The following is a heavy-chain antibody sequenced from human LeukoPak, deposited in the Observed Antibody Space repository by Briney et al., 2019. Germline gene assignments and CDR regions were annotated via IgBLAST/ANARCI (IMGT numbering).Heavy chain of an antibody. CDR1: GFTFSSYA. V-gene: IGHV3-30-3*01. CDR3: ARDLYEGWYDY. Sequence: GRSLRLSCAASGFTFSSYAMHWVRQAPGKGLEWVAVISYDGSNKYYADSVKGRFTISRDNSKNTLYLQMNSLRAEDTAVYYCARDLYEGWYDYWGQGTLVTVSS. CDR2: ISYDGSNK. J-gene: IGHJ4*02. D-gene: IGHD6-19*01.